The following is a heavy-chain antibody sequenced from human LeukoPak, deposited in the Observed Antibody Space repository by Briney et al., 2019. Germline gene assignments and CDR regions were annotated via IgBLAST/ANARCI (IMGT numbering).Heavy chain of an antibody. D-gene: IGHD3-9*01. Sequence: GGSLRLSCAASGFTFSSYGMHWVRQAPGKGLEWVSYISSSGSTIYYADSVKGRFTISRDNAKNSLYLQMNSLRAEDTAVYYCLGIYDILTGYHPLGMDVWGKGTTVTISS. J-gene: IGHJ6*03. CDR1: GFTFSSYG. V-gene: IGHV3-48*03. CDR3: LGIYDILTGYHPLGMDV. CDR2: ISSSGSTI.